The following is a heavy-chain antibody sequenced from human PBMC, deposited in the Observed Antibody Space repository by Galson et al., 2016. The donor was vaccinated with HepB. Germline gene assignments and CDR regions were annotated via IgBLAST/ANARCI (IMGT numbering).Heavy chain of an antibody. Sequence: RLSCAASGFTFTRYGMHWVRQAPGKGLEWVAVISYDGSNKYYADSVKGRFTISRDNSKNTLDLQMNSLRAEDTAVYYCAKDSLVYAIDHYYGMDVWGQGTTVTVSS. V-gene: IGHV3-30*18. J-gene: IGHJ6*02. CDR1: GFTFTRYG. D-gene: IGHD2-8*01. CDR2: ISYDGSNK. CDR3: AKDSLVYAIDHYYGMDV.